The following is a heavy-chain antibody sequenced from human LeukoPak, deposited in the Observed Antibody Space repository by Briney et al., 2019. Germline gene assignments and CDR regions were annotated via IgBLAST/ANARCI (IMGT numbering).Heavy chain of an antibody. V-gene: IGHV1-46*01. CDR2: INPSGGST. Sequence: ASVMVSCKASGYTFTSYYMHWVRQAPGQGLEWMGVINPSGGSTSYAQKFQGRVTMTRDTSTSTVYMELSSLRSEDTAVYYCAREDPRRYFDYWGQGTLVTVSS. CDR1: GYTFTSYY. J-gene: IGHJ4*02. CDR3: AREDPRRYFDY.